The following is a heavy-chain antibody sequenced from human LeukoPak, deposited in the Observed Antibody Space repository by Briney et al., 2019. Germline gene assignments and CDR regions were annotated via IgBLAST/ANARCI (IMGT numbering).Heavy chain of an antibody. CDR3: AKDYGSGSPYWYFDL. CDR1: GFTFDDYA. D-gene: IGHD3-10*01. J-gene: IGHJ2*01. Sequence: SGGSLRLSCAASGFTFDDYAMHWARQAPGKGLEWVSGISWNSGSIGYADSVKGRFTISRDNAKNSLYLQMNSLRAEDTALYYCAKDYGSGSPYWYFDLWGRGTLVTVSS. V-gene: IGHV3-9*01. CDR2: ISWNSGSI.